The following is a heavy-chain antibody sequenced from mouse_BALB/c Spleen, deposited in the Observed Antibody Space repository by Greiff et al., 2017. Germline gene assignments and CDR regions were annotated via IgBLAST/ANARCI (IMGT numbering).Heavy chain of an antibody. CDR3: ARGALYYAMDY. V-gene: IGHV1S56*01. CDR1: GYTFTSYY. CDR2: IYPGNVNT. J-gene: IGHJ4*01. Sequence: VQLQQSGPELVKPGASVRISCKASGYTFTSYYIHWVKQRPGQGLEWIGWIYPGNVNTKYNEKFKGKATLTTDKSSSTAYMQLSSLTSEDSAVYFCARGALYYAMDYWGQGTSVTVSS.